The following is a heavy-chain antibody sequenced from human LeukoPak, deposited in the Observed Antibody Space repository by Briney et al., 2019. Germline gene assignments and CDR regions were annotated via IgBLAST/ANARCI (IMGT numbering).Heavy chain of an antibody. V-gene: IGHV3-7*01. Sequence: PGGSLRLSCAASGFTFSSYGMHWVRQAPGKGLEWVANIKQDGSEKYYVDSVKGRFTISRDNAKNSLYLQMNSLRAEDTAVYYCAREMATVNDWFDPWGQGTLVTVSS. J-gene: IGHJ5*02. CDR1: GFTFSSYG. D-gene: IGHD4-11*01. CDR2: IKQDGSEK. CDR3: AREMATVNDWFDP.